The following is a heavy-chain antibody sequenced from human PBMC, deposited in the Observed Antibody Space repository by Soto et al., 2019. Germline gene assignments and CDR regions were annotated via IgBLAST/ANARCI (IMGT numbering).Heavy chain of an antibody. V-gene: IGHV3-23*01. CDR1: GFTFSSSA. CDR3: ASTGYSSSWYGALRYYYGVDV. D-gene: IGHD6-13*01. J-gene: IGHJ6*02. CDR2: ISGRGESK. Sequence: GGSLRLSCAASGFTFSSSAMSWVRQAPGKGLEWVSGISGRGESKYYADSVKGRVTVSRDNSKNTLYLQMNSLRAEDTAVYYCASTGYSSSWYGALRYYYGVDVWGQGTTVTVSS.